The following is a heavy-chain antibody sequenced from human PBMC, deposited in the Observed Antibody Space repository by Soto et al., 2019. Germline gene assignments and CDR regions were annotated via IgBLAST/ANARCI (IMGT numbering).Heavy chain of an antibody. CDR2: IYHSGST. Sequence: SETLSLTCAVSGGSISSGGYSWSWIRQPPGKGLEWIGYIYHSGSTYYNPSLKSRVTISVDRSKNQFSLKLSSVTAADTAVYYCARALLGTQYYDYRGQGTMVTVSS. D-gene: IGHD3-10*01. CDR1: GGSISSGGYS. V-gene: IGHV4-30-2*01. CDR3: ARALLGTQYYDY. J-gene: IGHJ4*02.